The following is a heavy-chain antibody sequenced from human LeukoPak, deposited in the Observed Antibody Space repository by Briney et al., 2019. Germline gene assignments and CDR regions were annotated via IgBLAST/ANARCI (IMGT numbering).Heavy chain of an antibody. V-gene: IGHV4-34*01. D-gene: IGHD2-2*01. J-gene: IGHJ3*02. CDR3: ASSRNCSSTSCFYAFDI. CDR1: GGSFSGYY. Sequence: SETLSLTSAVYGGSFSGYYWSWIRQPPGKGLEWIGEINHSGSTNYNPSLKSRVTISVDTSKNQFSLKLSSVTAADTAVYYCASSRNCSSTSCFYAFDIWGQGTMVTVSS. CDR2: INHSGST.